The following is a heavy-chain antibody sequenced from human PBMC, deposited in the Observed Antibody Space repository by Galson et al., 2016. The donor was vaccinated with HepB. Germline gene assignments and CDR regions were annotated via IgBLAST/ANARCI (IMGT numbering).Heavy chain of an antibody. CDR1: GYSFAKYW. Sequence: QSGAEVKKPGEPLKISCQGSGYSFAKYWIVWVRQMPGKGLEWMGIIYPGDSATTYSPSFQGQVTISADKSISTAYLQWSSLKASDTAMYYCARQVGATHDHWGQGTLVTVSS. CDR3: ARQVGATHDH. CDR2: IYPGDSAT. V-gene: IGHV5-51*01. J-gene: IGHJ4*02. D-gene: IGHD1-26*01.